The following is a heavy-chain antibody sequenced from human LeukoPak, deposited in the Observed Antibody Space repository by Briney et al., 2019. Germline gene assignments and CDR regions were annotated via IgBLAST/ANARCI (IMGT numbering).Heavy chain of an antibody. CDR1: GYTFTGYY. J-gene: IGHJ4*02. Sequence: SVKLSCKASGYTFTGYYMHWVRHAPVQGLEWRGWINPNSSGTNYSQNFQVRVTMTRDTSITTAYMELSRLRPDDTAAYECAVLDSSGYFREEVGYWGQGTLVPVSS. CDR2: INPNSSGT. V-gene: IGHV1-2*02. D-gene: IGHD3-22*01. CDR3: AVLDSSGYFREEVGY.